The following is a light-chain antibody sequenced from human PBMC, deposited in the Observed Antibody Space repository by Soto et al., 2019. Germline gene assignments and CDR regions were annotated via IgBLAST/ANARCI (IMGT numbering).Light chain of an antibody. V-gene: IGLV1-40*01. CDR2: INK. CDR3: QSYDSSPSGYV. J-gene: IGLJ1*01. CDR1: SSNIGAGYD. Sequence: QSVLTRPPSGSGAPGQRVTISCTGSSSNIGAGYDVHWYQQLPGTAPKLLIYINKNRPSGVPDRFSGSKSGTSASLAITGLQAEDEADYYCQSYDSSPSGYVFGTGTRSPS.